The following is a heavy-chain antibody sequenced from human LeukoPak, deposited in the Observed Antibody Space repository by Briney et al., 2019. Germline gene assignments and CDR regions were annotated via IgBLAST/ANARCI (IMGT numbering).Heavy chain of an antibody. CDR3: ARCGYSGYDRGGAFDI. J-gene: IGHJ3*02. CDR1: GFTFSSYA. Sequence: GGSLRLSCAASGFTFSSYAMHWVRQAPGKGLEWVAVIPHDESNKYYADSVKGRFTISRDNSKNTLYLQMNSLRAEDTAVYYCARCGYSGYDRGGAFDIWGQGTMVTVSS. D-gene: IGHD5-12*01. V-gene: IGHV3-30*04. CDR2: IPHDESNK.